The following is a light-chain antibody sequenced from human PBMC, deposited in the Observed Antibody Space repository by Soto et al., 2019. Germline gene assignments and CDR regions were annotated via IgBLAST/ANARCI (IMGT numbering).Light chain of an antibody. CDR2: DAS. CDR3: QQRSNWPF. J-gene: IGKJ5*01. CDR1: QSVSSY. Sequence: EIVLTQSPATLSLSPGERATLSCRASQSVSSYLAWYQQKPGQAPRLLIYDASNRATGSPARFSGSGSGTDFTLTISSLEPEDFAVYYCQQRSNWPFFGKGTRLEIK. V-gene: IGKV3-11*01.